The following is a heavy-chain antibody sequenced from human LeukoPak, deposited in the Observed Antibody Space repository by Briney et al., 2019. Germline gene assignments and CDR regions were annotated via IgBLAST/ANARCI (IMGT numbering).Heavy chain of an antibody. CDR1: GYSFTSYW. D-gene: IGHD6-19*01. CDR3: ARGGAGYSSGWMDYYYGMDV. CDR2: IYPGDSDT. Sequence: GESLQISCKGSGYSFTSYWIGWVRQMPGKGLEWMGIIYPGDSDTRYSPSFQGQVTISADKSISTAYLQWSSLKASDTAMYYCARGGAGYSSGWMDYYYGMDVWGQGTTVTVSS. V-gene: IGHV5-51*01. J-gene: IGHJ6*02.